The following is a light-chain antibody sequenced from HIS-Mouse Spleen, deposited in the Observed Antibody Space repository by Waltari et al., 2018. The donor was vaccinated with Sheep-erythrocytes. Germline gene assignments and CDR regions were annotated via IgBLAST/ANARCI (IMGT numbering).Light chain of an antibody. CDR3: QSYDSSAWV. V-gene: IGLV6-57*04. J-gene: IGLJ3*02. Sequence: NFMLTQPHSVSESPGKTVTISCTRSSGSIASNYVQWYQQRPGSAPTTVTYEDNQRPSGVPDRFSGSIDSSSTSASLTISGLKTEDEADYYCQSYDSSAWVFGGGTKLTVL. CDR1: SGSIASNY. CDR2: EDN.